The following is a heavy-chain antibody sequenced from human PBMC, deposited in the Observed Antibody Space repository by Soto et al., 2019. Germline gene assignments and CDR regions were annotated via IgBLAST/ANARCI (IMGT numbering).Heavy chain of an antibody. Sequence: GGSLRLSCAASGFTFTTAWINWVRQAPGKGLEWVGRIKSKDAGGTEDFAEVVKGRFAISSGDSRSLAYMQMSSLKTKDTAVNYCTTGTYVTLKLVRSEFCGLGILVTVSP. D-gene: IGHD6-6*01. V-gene: IGHV3-15*07. CDR2: IKSKDAGGTE. CDR1: GFTFTTAW. CDR3: TTGTYVTLKLVRSEF. J-gene: IGHJ2*01.